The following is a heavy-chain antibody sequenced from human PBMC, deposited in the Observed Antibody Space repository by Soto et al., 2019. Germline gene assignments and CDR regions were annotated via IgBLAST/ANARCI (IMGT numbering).Heavy chain of an antibody. CDR2: IKQDGSEK. CDR1: GFSIRDYW. Sequence: EERLVESGGGLVQPGGSLRLSCAASGFSIRDYWMTWVRQAPGKGLDWVANIKQDGSEKFYVDSLKGRFTISRDNAKNSVYLLMNSLRADDTAVYYCARGKDGRRAGTYYFDMDVWGKGTTVTLSS. D-gene: IGHD1-1*01. CDR3: ARGKDGRRAGTYYFDMDV. J-gene: IGHJ6*03. V-gene: IGHV3-7*01.